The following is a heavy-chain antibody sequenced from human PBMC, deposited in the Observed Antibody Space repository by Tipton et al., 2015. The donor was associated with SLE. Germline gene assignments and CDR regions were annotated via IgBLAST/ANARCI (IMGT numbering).Heavy chain of an antibody. V-gene: IGHV4-59*11. CDR2: IHDSGTT. D-gene: IGHD1-26*01. Sequence: TLSLTCAVYGWSFSVHYWSWSWIRQSPGKGLEWIGYIHDSGTTNYSPTLKSRVTMSVATTKNQFSLRLSSVTAADTAVYYCARNRRGPMLGALGDALDIWGQGTMITVSS. CDR3: ARNRRGPMLGALGDALDI. J-gene: IGHJ3*02. CDR1: GWSFSVHY.